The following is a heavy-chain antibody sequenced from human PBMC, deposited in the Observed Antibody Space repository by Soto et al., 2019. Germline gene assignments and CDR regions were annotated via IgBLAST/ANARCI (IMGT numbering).Heavy chain of an antibody. J-gene: IGHJ6*02. D-gene: IGHD1-26*01. V-gene: IGHV3-23*01. CDR2: ISGSGGST. Sequence: PGGSLRLSCAASGFTFSSYAMSWVRQAPGKGLEWVSAISGSGGSTYYADSVKGRFTISRDNSKNTLYLQMNSLRAADTAVYYFAKPSGSYYYYYGMDVWGQGTTVTVSS. CDR1: GFTFSSYA. CDR3: AKPSGSYYYYYGMDV.